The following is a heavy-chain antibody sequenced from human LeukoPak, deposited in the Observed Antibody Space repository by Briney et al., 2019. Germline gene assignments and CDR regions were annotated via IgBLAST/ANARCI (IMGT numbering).Heavy chain of an antibody. J-gene: IGHJ4*02. CDR1: GFTFSNYW. V-gene: IGHV3-7*05. CDR2: IKGDGSEK. Sequence: PGGSLRLSCAASGFTFSNYWMSWVRQAPGKGLEWVANIKGDGSEKDYVDSVKGRFTISRDNTKNSLYLQINSRRAEATAVYYCARDWIGATGKGIDYWGQGALVTVSS. D-gene: IGHD6-13*01. CDR3: ARDWIGATGKGIDY.